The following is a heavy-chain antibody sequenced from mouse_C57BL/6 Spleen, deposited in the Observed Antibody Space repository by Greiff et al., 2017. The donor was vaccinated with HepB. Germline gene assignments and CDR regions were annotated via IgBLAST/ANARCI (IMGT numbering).Heavy chain of an antibody. D-gene: IGHD2-4*01. J-gene: IGHJ3*01. CDR3: ARTIYYDYDGGFAY. Sequence: EVKLQESGGGLVKPGGSLKLSCAASGFTFSDYGMHWVRQAPEKGLEWVAYISSGSSTIYYADTVKGRFTISRDNAKNTLFLQMTSLRSEDTAMYYCARTIYYDYDGGFAYWGQGTLVTVSA. V-gene: IGHV5-17*01. CDR2: ISSGSSTI. CDR1: GFTFSDYG.